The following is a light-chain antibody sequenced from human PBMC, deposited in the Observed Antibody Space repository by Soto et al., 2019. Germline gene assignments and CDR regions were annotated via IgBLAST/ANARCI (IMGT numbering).Light chain of an antibody. CDR3: KQYSSSLT. CDR1: QNINNW. J-gene: IGKJ1*01. V-gene: IGKV1-5*01. Sequence: GDRVTITCRASQNINNWLAWYQRKPGEAPLVLIYDASSLKSGVPSRFSGSRSGTEFTLTISGLQPDDFGTYYCKQYSSSLTFGQGTKVEIK. CDR2: DAS.